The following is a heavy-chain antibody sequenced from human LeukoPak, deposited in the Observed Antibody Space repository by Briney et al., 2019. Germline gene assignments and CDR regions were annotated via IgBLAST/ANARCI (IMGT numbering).Heavy chain of an antibody. CDR1: GFTFSSYG. J-gene: IGHJ3*02. D-gene: IGHD6-19*01. V-gene: IGHV3-33*01. Sequence: GGSLRLSCAASGFTFSSYGMHWVRQAPGRGLEWVAVIWYDGSNKYYADSVKGRFTISRDNSKNTLYLQMNSLKTEDTAVYYCTTDLASSGWHVYHAFDIWGQGTMVTVSS. CDR3: TTDLASSGWHVYHAFDI. CDR2: IWYDGSNK.